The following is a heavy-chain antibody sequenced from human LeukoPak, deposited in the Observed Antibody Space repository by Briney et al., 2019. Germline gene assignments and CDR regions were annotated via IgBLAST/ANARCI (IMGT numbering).Heavy chain of an antibody. CDR3: ARGINWFDS. J-gene: IGHJ5*01. V-gene: IGHV1-2*02. D-gene: IGHD3-10*01. CDR1: GYTSADFY. CDR2: IDPNSGGT. Sequence: GASVKVSCKSPGYTSADFYMHWVRRAPGQGLEWMGWIDPNSGGTDYEQRFLGRVTMTRDTSISTAYMEVSGLTSDDTAVYYCARGINWFDSWCQGTLVTVSS.